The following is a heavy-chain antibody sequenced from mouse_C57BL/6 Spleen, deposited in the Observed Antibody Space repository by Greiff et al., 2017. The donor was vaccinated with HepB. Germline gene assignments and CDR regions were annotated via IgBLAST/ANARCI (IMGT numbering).Heavy chain of an antibody. CDR2: ISSGSSTI. D-gene: IGHD1-1*01. CDR3: ARDYYGSRGTAWFAY. CDR1: GFTFSDYG. J-gene: IGHJ3*01. Sequence: EVMLVESGGGLVKPGGSLKLSCAASGFTFSDYGMHWVRQAPEKGLEWVAYISSGSSTIYYADTVKGRFTISRDNAKNTLFLQMTSLRSEDTAMYYCARDYYGSRGTAWFAYWGQGTLVTVSA. V-gene: IGHV5-17*01.